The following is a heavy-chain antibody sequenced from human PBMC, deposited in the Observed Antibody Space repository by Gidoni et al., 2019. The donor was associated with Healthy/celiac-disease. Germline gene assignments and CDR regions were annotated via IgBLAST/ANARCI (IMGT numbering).Heavy chain of an antibody. Sequence: EVQLVESGGGLVKPGGSLRLPCAASGFTFSSYSMNWVRQAPGKGLEWVSSISSSSSYIYYADSVKGRFTISRDNAKNSLYLQMNSLRAEDTAVYYCARDSFCRYFPHSTSSWCAFDIWGQGTMVTVSS. V-gene: IGHV3-21*01. CDR2: ISSSSSYI. CDR1: GFTFSSYS. J-gene: IGHJ3*02. CDR3: ARDSFCRYFPHSTSSWCAFDI. D-gene: IGHD2-2*01.